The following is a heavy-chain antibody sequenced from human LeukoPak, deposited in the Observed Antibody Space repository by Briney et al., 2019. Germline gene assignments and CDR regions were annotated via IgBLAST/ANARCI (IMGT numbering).Heavy chain of an antibody. CDR2: ISWNSGSI. CDR1: GFTFGDYA. Sequence: GGSLRLSCAASGFTFGDYAMHWVRQAPGKGLEWVSGISWNSGSIGYADSVKGRFTISRDNAKNSLYLQMNSLRAEDTALYYCAKTVAGTYYYGMDVWGQGTTVTVSS. CDR3: AKTVAGTYYYGMDV. D-gene: IGHD6-19*01. V-gene: IGHV3-9*01. J-gene: IGHJ6*02.